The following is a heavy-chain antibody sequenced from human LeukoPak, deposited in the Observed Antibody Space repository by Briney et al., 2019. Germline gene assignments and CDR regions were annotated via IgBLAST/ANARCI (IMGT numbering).Heavy chain of an antibody. Sequence: GGSLRLSCAASGFTFSSSYMNWVRQIPGKGLEWVAIINQDGSQIYHVDSVKGRFTISRDNDKNSLYLQMNSLRAEDTAVYYCAKGLYMGGQGTLVTVSS. V-gene: IGHV3-7*04. CDR2: INQDGSQI. D-gene: IGHD2-2*02. CDR3: AKGLYM. J-gene: IGHJ4*02. CDR1: GFTFSSSY.